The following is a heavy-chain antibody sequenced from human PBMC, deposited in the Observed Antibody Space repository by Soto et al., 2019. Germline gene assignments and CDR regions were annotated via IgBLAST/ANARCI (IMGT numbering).Heavy chain of an antibody. D-gene: IGHD4-17*01. Sequence: PSETLSLTCTVSGGCIISTFYYWRWLRQPPGRGLEWIANIHYSGETHYSPSLKSRVAISVDTSKSQFSLTLDSVTAADTAVYYCVRRPDFRDHGWFDPWGQGILVTVSS. CDR3: VRRPDFRDHGWFDP. CDR1: GGCIISTFYY. CDR2: IHYSGET. J-gene: IGHJ5*02. V-gene: IGHV4-39*01.